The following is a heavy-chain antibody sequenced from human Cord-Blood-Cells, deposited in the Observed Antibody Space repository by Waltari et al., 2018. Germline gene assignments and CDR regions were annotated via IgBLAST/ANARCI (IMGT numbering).Heavy chain of an antibody. CDR1: GGSFSGYY. CDR3: ARATGIGITIFGVVIKPPGYFDY. D-gene: IGHD3-3*01. CDR2: INHSGST. J-gene: IGHJ4*02. V-gene: IGHV4-34*01. Sequence: QVQLQQWGAGLLKPSETLSLTCAVYGGSFSGYYWSWIRQPPGKGLEWIGEINHSGSTNYNPSLKSRVTISVDTSKNQFSLKLSSVTAADTAVYYCARATGIGITIFGVVIKPPGYFDYWGQGTLVTVSS.